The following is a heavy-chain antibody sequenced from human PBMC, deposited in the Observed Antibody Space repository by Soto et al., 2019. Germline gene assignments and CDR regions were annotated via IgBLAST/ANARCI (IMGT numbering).Heavy chain of an antibody. CDR2: IWYDGSNK. J-gene: IGHJ3*02. CDR1: GFTFSSYG. Sequence: GGSLRLSCAASGFTFSSYGMHWVRQAPGKGLEWVAVIWYDGSNKYYADSVKGRFTISRDNSKNTLYLQMNSLRAEDTAVYYCARGRRCPGAFDIWGQGTMVTVSS. D-gene: IGHD2-15*01. V-gene: IGHV3-33*01. CDR3: ARGRRCPGAFDI.